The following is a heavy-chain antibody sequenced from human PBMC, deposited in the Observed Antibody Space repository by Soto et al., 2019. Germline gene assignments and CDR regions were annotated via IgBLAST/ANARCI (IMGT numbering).Heavy chain of an antibody. V-gene: IGHV1-58*01. CDR3: AAEYSSSSLYYYGMDV. CDR2: IVVGSGNT. J-gene: IGHJ6*02. Sequence: VGYEASCRTLTSYAVQWVRQARGQRLEWIGWIVVGSGNTNYAQKFQERVTITRDMSTSTAYMELSSLRSEDTAVYYCAAEYSSSSLYYYGMDVWGQGTTVTVSS. CDR1: CRTLTSYA. D-gene: IGHD6-6*01.